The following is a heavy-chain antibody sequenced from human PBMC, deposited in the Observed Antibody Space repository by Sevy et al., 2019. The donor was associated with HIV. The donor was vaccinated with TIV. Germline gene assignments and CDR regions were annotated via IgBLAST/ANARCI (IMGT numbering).Heavy chain of an antibody. Sequence: ASVKVSCKASGYTFTSYGISWVRQAPGQGLEWMGWISAYDGNTNYAQKLQGRVTMTTDTSTSTAYMELRSLRSDDTAVYYCARDLIVVVPAAMVTTSYYFDYWDQGTLVTVSS. CDR1: GYTFTSYG. V-gene: IGHV1-18*01. CDR3: ARDLIVVVPAAMVTTSYYFDY. CDR2: ISAYDGNT. D-gene: IGHD2-2*01. J-gene: IGHJ4*02.